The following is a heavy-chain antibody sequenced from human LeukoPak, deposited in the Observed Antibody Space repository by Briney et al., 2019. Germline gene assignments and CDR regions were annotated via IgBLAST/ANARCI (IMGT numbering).Heavy chain of an antibody. J-gene: IGHJ4*02. D-gene: IGHD4-17*01. CDR3: ATSPPSSGDYGDYSDPIGDY. V-gene: IGHV1-24*01. CDR2: FDPEDGET. Sequence: ASVKVSCKVSGYTLTELSMHWVRQAPGKGLEWMGGFDPEDGETIYAQKFQGRVTMTEDTSTDTAYMELSSLRSEDTAVYYCATSPPSSGDYGDYSDPIGDYWGQGSPVSV. CDR1: GYTLTELS.